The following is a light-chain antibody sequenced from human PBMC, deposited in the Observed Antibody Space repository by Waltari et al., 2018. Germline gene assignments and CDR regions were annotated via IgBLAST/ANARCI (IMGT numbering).Light chain of an antibody. V-gene: IGLV2-14*01. CDR2: DIT. CDR3: SSYTTSSTFV. J-gene: IGLJ1*01. Sequence: QSALTQPASVSGSPGPSIPISCTGPSSDIGGYNSVSWSQQHPGKAPKLMIYDITKRPSGVSNRFSGSKSGNTASLTISGLQAEDEADYYCSSYTTSSTFVFGTGTKVTVL. CDR1: SSDIGGYNS.